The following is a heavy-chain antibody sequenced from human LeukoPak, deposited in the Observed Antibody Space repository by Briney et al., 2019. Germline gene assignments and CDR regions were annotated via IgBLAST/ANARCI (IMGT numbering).Heavy chain of an antibody. CDR1: GFTFSNYG. V-gene: IGHV4-34*01. Sequence: GSLRLSCAASGFTFSNYGLSWIRQSPGKGLEWIGEINHSGRTNYKPSLKSRVTISLYTSKKQFSLKLTSVTAADTAVYYCARKGGGQLVNTRRWFDPWGQGTLVTVSS. CDR2: INHSGRT. J-gene: IGHJ5*02. D-gene: IGHD6-13*01. CDR3: ARKGGGQLVNTRRWFDP.